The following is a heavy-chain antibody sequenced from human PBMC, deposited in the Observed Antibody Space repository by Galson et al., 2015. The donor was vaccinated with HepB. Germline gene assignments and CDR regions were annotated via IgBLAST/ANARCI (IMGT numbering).Heavy chain of an antibody. J-gene: IGHJ3*02. V-gene: IGHV4-59*02. D-gene: IGHD3-22*01. CDR3: ATTYTSGPSLEAFES. CDR2: ISYSGIT. CDR1: GDSVTGYY. Sequence: SETLSLTCTVSGDSVTGYYWGWIRQPPGKGLEWIATISYSGITNYNPSLKSRVTMSVDTSKNQISPRLTSVTAADTAVYYCATTYTSGPSLEAFESWGQGTMVTVSS.